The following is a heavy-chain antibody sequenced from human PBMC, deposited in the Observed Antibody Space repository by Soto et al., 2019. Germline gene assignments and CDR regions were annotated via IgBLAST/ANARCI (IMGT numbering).Heavy chain of an antibody. CDR3: ARLGGYYQALDY. CDR1: GGSISSYY. D-gene: IGHD3-22*01. J-gene: IGHJ4*02. CDR2: IYYSGST. Sequence: SETLSLTCTVSGGSISSYYWSWIRQPPGKGLEWIGYIYYSGSTNYNPSLKSRVTISVDMSKNQFSLNLSSVTAADTAVYYCARLGGYYQALDYWGQGTLVTAPQ. V-gene: IGHV4-59*08.